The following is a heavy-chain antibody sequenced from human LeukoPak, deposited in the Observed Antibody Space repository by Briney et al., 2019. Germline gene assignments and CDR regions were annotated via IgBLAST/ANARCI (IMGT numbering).Heavy chain of an antibody. CDR3: ARAPSYYYAGRGADY. D-gene: IGHD3-10*01. CDR2: INHSGST. CDR1: GGSFSGYY. V-gene: IGHV4-34*01. J-gene: IGHJ4*02. Sequence: PSETLSLTCAVSGGSFSGYYWSWIRQPPGKGLEWIGEINHSGSTNYNPSLKSRATISVDTSKNQLSLKLSSVTAADTAVYYCARAPSYYYAGRGADYWGQGTLVTVSS.